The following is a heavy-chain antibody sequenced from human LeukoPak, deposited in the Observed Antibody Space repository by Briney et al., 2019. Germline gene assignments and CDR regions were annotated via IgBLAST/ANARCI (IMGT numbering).Heavy chain of an antibody. CDR3: ATEDKYCTTSTCGDS. CDR1: GYTFSVYY. J-gene: IGHJ4*02. Sequence: ASVTLSCKTSGYTFSVYYLHWVRQAPGQGLEWMGYIIPNSGGTTYAQKFQGRVTMTRDTSISAAYLDLSGLRSDDTAVYYCATEDKYCTTSTCGDSWGQGTLVTVSS. D-gene: IGHD2-8*01. V-gene: IGHV1-2*02. CDR2: IIPNSGGT.